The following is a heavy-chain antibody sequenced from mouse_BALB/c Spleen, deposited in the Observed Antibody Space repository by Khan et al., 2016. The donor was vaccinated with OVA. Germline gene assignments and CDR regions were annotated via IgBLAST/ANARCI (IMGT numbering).Heavy chain of an antibody. CDR3: AREGVYYRNDGWFAY. D-gene: IGHD2-14*01. Sequence: QVQLQQSGAELARPGASMKMSCKASGYTFTSYTMHWVKQRPGQGLEWIGYINPSSGYTNYNQKFKDKATLTADKSSSTAHMQLSSLTSEDSAVYYCAREGVYYRNDGWFAYWGQGTLVTVSA. CDR1: GYTFTSYT. V-gene: IGHV1-4*01. J-gene: IGHJ3*01. CDR2: INPSSGYT.